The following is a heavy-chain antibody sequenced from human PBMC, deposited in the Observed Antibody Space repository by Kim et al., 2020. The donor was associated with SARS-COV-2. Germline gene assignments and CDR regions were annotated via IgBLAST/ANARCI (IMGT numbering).Heavy chain of an antibody. CDR2: INSNGGTI. CDR1: GFTFSDYF. V-gene: IGHV3-11*01. J-gene: IGHJ4*02. Sequence: GGSLRLSCAASGFTFSDYFMSWIRQAPGKGLEWVSYINSNGGTIYYADSVEGRFTVSRDNAKKSLYLQMNSLRAEDTAVYYCAGSRSSSSRFDYWGQGTL. D-gene: IGHD6-6*01. CDR3: AGSRSSSSRFDY.